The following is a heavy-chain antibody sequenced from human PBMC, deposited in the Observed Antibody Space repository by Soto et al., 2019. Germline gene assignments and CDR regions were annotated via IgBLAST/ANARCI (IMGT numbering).Heavy chain of an antibody. Sequence: LRLSCAGSGLTLSRYWMHWIRRPPGKALEWLARIDWDDDKYYSASLKTRLTISKDTSKNQVVLTMTNMDPVDTATYYCARTGIAAAGNWFDPWGQGTLVTSPQ. J-gene: IGHJ5*02. V-gene: IGHV2-70*11. CDR3: ARTGIAAAGNWFDP. CDR1: GLTLSRYW. D-gene: IGHD6-13*01. CDR2: IDWDDDK.